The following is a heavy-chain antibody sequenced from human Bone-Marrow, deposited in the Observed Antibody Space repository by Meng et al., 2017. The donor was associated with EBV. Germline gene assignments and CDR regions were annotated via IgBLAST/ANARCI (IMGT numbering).Heavy chain of an antibody. V-gene: IGHV3-15*01. CDR1: GFTFSNAW. J-gene: IGHJ4*02. Sequence: EVQLVESGGGWVKPGGSLRLSCAASGFTFSNAWISWVRQAPGKGLEWVGRIKSKTDGGTTDYAAPVKGRFTISRDDSKNTLYLQMNSLKTEDTAVYYCTTDGYDYVSGLDYWDQGTLVTVVS. D-gene: IGHD3-16*01. CDR2: IKSKTDGGTT. CDR3: TTDGYDYVSGLDY.